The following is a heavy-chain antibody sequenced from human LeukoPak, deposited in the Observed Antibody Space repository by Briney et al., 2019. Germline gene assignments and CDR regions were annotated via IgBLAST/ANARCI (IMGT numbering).Heavy chain of an antibody. J-gene: IGHJ6*02. CDR3: AKRGYSYGYYYYGMDV. CDR1: GYTFISYA. Sequence: ASGKVSCKASGYTFISYAMNWVRQAPGQGLEWMGWINTNTGNPTYAQGFTGRFVFSLDTSVSTAYLQISSLKAEDTAVYYCAKRGYSYGYYYYGMDVWGQGTTVTVSS. V-gene: IGHV7-4-1*02. D-gene: IGHD5-18*01. CDR2: INTNTGNP.